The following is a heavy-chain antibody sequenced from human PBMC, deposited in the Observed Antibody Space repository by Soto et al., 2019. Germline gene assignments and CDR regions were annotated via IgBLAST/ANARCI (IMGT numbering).Heavy chain of an antibody. CDR1: GGSFSGYY. V-gene: IGHV4-34*01. CDR2: INHSGST. D-gene: IGHD2-21*01. CDR3: ARGPYCGGDCYYWNFVY. J-gene: IGHJ4*02. Sequence: SETLSLTCAVYGGSFSGYYWSWIRQPPGKGLEWIGEINHSGSTNYNPSLKSRVTISVDTSKNQFSLKLSSVTAADTAVYYCARGPYCGGDCYYWNFVYWGQGTLVTVSS.